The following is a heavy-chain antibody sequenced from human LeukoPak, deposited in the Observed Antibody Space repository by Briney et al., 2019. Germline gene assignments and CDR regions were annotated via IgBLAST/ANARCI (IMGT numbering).Heavy chain of an antibody. D-gene: IGHD3-10*02. V-gene: IGHV3-7*01. Sequence: GGSLRLSCTASGFTFSSYWMTWVRQVPGKGLEWVANIKQDGSEKYYVDSVKGRFTISRDNAKNSLYLQMNSLRAEDTAVYYCAELGITMIGGVWGKGTTVTISS. CDR1: GFTFSSYW. J-gene: IGHJ6*04. CDR3: AELGITMIGGV. CDR2: IKQDGSEK.